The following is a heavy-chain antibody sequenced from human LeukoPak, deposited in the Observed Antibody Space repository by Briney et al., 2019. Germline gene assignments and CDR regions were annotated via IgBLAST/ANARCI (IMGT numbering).Heavy chain of an antibody. J-gene: IGHJ4*02. CDR2: IIPIFGTA. CDR1: GGTSSSYA. CDR3: ARGEGYSSSWYKEYYFDY. Sequence: GASVKVSCKASGGTSSSYAISWVRQAPGQGLEWMGGIIPIFGTANYAQKFQGRVTITTDESTSTAYMELSSLRSEDTAVYYCARGEGYSSSWYKEYYFDYWGQGTLATVSS. V-gene: IGHV1-69*05. D-gene: IGHD6-13*01.